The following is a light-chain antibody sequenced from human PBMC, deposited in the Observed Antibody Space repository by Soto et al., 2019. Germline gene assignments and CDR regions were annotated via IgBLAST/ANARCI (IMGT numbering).Light chain of an antibody. J-gene: IGKJ4*01. V-gene: IGKV3-20*01. CDR1: QSVSSSQ. CDR3: QQYGSVPHT. CDR2: AAS. Sequence: EVVLAQSPGTLSLSPCEGSTLSCRASQSVSSSQLTWFQQKPGQAPRLLIYAASRRAAGIPDRFSGSGSGTDFTLIISRLEPEDFAVYYCQQYGSVPHTFGGGTKVDIK.